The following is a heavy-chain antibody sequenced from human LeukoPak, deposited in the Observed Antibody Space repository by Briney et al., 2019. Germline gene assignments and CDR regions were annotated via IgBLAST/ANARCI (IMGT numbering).Heavy chain of an antibody. CDR1: GFTFSSYA. V-gene: IGHV3-23*01. D-gene: IGHD6-13*01. CDR2: ISGSGGST. Sequence: PGGSLRLSCAASGFTFSSYAMSWGRQAPGKGLEWVSAISGSGGSTYYADSVKGRFTISRDNSKNTLYLQMNSLRAEDTAVYYCAKPTSRGSSWYFWYFDLWGRGTLVTVSS. J-gene: IGHJ2*01. CDR3: AKPTSRGSSWYFWYFDL.